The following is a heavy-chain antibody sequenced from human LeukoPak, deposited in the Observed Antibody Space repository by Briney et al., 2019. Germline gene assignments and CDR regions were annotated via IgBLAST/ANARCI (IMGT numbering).Heavy chain of an antibody. CDR1: GFTFSRFW. Sequence: GGSLRLSCAASGFTFSRFWMHWVRQAPGKRLVWVSRIYSDGSSTSYADSVKGRFTISRDNTKNTLYLQMNSLRAEDTAAYYCARESVAVDSWGQGTLVTVSS. J-gene: IGHJ4*02. CDR3: ARESVAVDS. CDR2: IYSDGSST. V-gene: IGHV3-74*01. D-gene: IGHD6-19*01.